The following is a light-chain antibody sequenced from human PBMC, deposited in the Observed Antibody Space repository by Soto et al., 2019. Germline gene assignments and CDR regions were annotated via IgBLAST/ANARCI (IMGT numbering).Light chain of an antibody. J-gene: IGLJ1*01. CDR2: AVS. CDR3: SSYTTSSSLV. Sequence: QSALTQPASVSASPGQSITISCTGTSSDIGAYNYVSWYQRYPGAAPKLIIYAVSSRPSGISSRFSGSKSASTASLTISGLQAEDEADYYCSSYTTSSSLVFGTGTKVTV. V-gene: IGLV2-14*01. CDR1: SSDIGAYNY.